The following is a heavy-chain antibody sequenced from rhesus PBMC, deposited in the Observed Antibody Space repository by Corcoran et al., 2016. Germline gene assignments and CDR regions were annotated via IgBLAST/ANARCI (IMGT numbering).Heavy chain of an antibody. V-gene: IGHV4-169*02. CDR2: IFGSGSST. J-gene: IGHJ1*01. CDR1: GGSISSSY. CDR3: ASERYDSGYYGYFEF. Sequence: QLQLQESGPGLVKPSETLSVTCAVSGGSISSSYWSWIRQAPGKGLEWIGYIFGSGSSTNYNPSLKSRGALSVDTSKNQLSLKLSSVTAADAAVYYCASERYDSGYYGYFEFWGQGALVTVSS. D-gene: IGHD3-28*01.